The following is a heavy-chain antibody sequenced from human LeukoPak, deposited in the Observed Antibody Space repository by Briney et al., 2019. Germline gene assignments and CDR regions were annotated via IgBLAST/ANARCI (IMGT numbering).Heavy chain of an antibody. D-gene: IGHD2-2*03. CDR3: ARGYGFCSSTSCFVDAFDI. CDR2: LSSSGSTI. J-gene: IGHJ3*02. V-gene: IGHV3-11*01. Sequence: GGSLRLSCAASGFTFSDYYMSWIRQAPGKGLEWVSYLSSSGSTIYYADSVTGRFTISRDNAKNSLYLQMNSLRAEDTAVYHCARGYGFCSSTSCFVDAFDIWGQGTMVTVSS. CDR1: GFTFSDYY.